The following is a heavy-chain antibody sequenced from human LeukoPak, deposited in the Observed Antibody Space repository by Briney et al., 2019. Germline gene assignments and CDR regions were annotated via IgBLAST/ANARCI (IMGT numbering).Heavy chain of an antibody. CDR1: GYTFTGYY. D-gene: IGHD2-2*01. J-gene: IGHJ4*02. Sequence: ASVKVSCKASGYTFTGYYMHWVRQAPGQGLEWMGWINPNSGGTNYAQKFQGRVTMTRDTSISTAYMELSRLRSDDTAVYYCARDRGYCSSTSCPAVLFDYWGQGTLVTVSS. CDR3: ARDRGYCSSTSCPAVLFDY. CDR2: INPNSGGT. V-gene: IGHV1-2*02.